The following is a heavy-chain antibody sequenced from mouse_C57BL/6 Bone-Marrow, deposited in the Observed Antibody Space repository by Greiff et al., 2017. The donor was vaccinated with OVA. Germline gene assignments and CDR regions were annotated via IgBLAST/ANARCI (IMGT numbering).Heavy chain of an antibody. D-gene: IGHD1-1*01. V-gene: IGHV1-55*01. J-gene: IGHJ4*01. Sequence: VQLQQPGAELVKPGASVKMSCKASGYTFTSYWITWVKQRPGQGLEWIGDIYPGSGSTNYNEKYKSKATLTVDTSSSTAYMQLSSLTSEDSAVYYCARYGSSYRYYAMDYWGQGTSVTVSS. CDR2: IYPGSGST. CDR3: ARYGSSYRYYAMDY. CDR1: GYTFTSYW.